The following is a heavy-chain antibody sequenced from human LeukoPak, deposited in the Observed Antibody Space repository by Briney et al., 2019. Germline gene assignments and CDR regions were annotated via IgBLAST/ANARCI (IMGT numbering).Heavy chain of an antibody. CDR2: IYYSGST. V-gene: IGHV4-39*01. Sequence: SETLSLTCTVSGGSISSGGYYWTWIRQLPGKGVEWIGYIYYSGSTYYNPSLKSRVTISVDTSKNQFSLKLSSVTASDTAVYYCARRFAPSRNDAFDIWGQGTMVTVSS. CDR3: ARRFAPSRNDAFDI. J-gene: IGHJ3*02. D-gene: IGHD3-10*01. CDR1: GGSISSGGYY.